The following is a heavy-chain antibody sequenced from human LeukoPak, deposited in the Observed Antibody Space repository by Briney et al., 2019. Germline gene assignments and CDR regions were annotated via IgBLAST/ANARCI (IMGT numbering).Heavy chain of an antibody. Sequence: SGPTLVKPTQTLTLTCTFSGFSLSTSGMCVSWIRQPPGKALEWLARIDWDDDKYYSTSLKTRLTISKDTSKNQVVLTMTNMDPVDTATYYCARNGYDYGPDYYYYYYMDVWGKGTTVTVSS. CDR3: ARNGYDYGPDYYYYYYMDV. D-gene: IGHD3-22*01. CDR2: IDWDDDK. CDR1: GFSLSTSGMC. V-gene: IGHV2-70*11. J-gene: IGHJ6*03.